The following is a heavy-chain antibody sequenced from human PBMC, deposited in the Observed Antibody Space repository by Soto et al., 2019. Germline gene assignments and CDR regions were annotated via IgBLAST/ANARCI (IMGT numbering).Heavy chain of an antibody. D-gene: IGHD3-3*01. Sequence: ASVKVSCKASGYTFTRSGISWVRQAPGQGLEWLGWINPDNGNTNYAQHLQGRVSLTTDTSTSTAYMDLRSLRSDDTAVYYCAGGFPLWFDPWGQGTLVTVSS. CDR1: GYTFTRSG. CDR3: AGGFPLWFDP. J-gene: IGHJ5*02. V-gene: IGHV1-18*01. CDR2: INPDNGNT.